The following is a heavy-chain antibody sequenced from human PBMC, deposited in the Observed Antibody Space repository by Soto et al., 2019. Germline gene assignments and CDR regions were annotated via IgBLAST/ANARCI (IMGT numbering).Heavy chain of an antibody. CDR3: ARGVEAAAGNFDY. J-gene: IGHJ4*02. D-gene: IGHD6-13*01. V-gene: IGHV4-34*01. Sequence: SETLSLTCAVYGGSFSGYYWSWIRQPPGKGLEWIGEINHSGSTNYNPSLKSRVTISVDTSKNQFSLKLSSVTAADTAVYYCARGVEAAAGNFDYWGQGTLVTVSS. CDR1: GGSFSGYY. CDR2: INHSGST.